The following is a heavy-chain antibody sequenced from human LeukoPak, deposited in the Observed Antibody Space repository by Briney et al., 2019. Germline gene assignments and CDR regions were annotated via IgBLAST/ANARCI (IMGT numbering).Heavy chain of an antibody. Sequence: GESLKISCKGSGYSFTSYWIGWVRQKPGKGLEWMGIIFPGDSDTRYSPSFQGQVTISADKSISTAYLQWSSLKASDTAMYYCARRLTYDSRAYYCLDYWGQGALVTVSS. V-gene: IGHV5-51*01. CDR1: GYSFTSYW. CDR3: ARRLTYDSRAYYCLDY. D-gene: IGHD3-22*01. CDR2: IFPGDSDT. J-gene: IGHJ4*02.